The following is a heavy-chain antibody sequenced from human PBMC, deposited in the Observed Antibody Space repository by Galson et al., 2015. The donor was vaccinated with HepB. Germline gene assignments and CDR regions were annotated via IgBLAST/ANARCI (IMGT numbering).Heavy chain of an antibody. CDR2: ISWNSGSI. D-gene: IGHD3-16*01. J-gene: IGHJ3*02. CDR3: AKMPMITFGGEAFDI. CDR1: GFTFDDYA. V-gene: IGHV3-9*01. Sequence: LRLSCAASGFTFDDYAMHWVRQAPGKGLEWVSGISWNSGSIGYADSVKGRFTIPRDNAKNSLYLQMNSLRAEDTALYYCAKMPMITFGGEAFDIWGQGTMVTVSS.